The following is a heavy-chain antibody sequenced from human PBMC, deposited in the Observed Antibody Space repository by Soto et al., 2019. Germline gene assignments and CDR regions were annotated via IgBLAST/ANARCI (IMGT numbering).Heavy chain of an antibody. D-gene: IGHD4-17*01. V-gene: IGHV3-30*18. J-gene: IGHJ6*02. CDR1: GFRFSAYA. CDR2: ISYEGSNR. Sequence: QPGGSLRLSDGSSGFRFSAYAMHWVRHAPGKGLDWVAVISYEGSNRFYADSVKGRFTVSRDNSKNMVYLQMNSLRGEDTAVFYCAKDYGDYNFNYGMDVWGQGTTVTVSS. CDR3: AKDYGDYNFNYGMDV.